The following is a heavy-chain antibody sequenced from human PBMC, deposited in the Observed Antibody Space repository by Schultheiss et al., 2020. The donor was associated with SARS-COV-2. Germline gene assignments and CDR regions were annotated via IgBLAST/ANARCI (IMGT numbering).Heavy chain of an antibody. J-gene: IGHJ5*02. Sequence: GESLKISCAASGFTVSSNYMSWVRQAPGKGLEWVSVIYSGGSTYYADSVKGRFTISRDNSKNTLYLQMNSLRAEDTAVYYCARDEGGYYSFDPWGQGTLVTVSS. CDR2: IYSGGST. D-gene: IGHD3-3*01. V-gene: IGHV3-66*01. CDR1: GFTVSSNY. CDR3: ARDEGGYYSFDP.